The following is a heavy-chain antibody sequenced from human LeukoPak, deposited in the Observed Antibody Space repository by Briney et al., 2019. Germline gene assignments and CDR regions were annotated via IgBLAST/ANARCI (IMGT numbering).Heavy chain of an antibody. CDR3: AKIVGATFDY. Sequence: GGSLRLSCAASGFTFSNYWMSWVRQAPGKGLEWVAFIRYDGSNKYYADSVKGRFTISRDSSKNTLYLQMNSLRAEDTAVYYCAKIVGATFDYWGQGTLVTVSS. CDR2: IRYDGSNK. D-gene: IGHD1-26*01. V-gene: IGHV3-30*02. CDR1: GFTFSNYW. J-gene: IGHJ4*02.